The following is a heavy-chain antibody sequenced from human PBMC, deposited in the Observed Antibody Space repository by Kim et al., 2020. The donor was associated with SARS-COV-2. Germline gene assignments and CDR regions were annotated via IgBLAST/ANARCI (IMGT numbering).Heavy chain of an antibody. V-gene: IGHV4-39*07. J-gene: IGHJ4*02. CDR2: IYYSGST. CDR1: GGSISSSSYY. Sequence: SETLSLTCTVSGGSISSSSYYWGWIRQPPGKGLEWIGSIYYSGSTYYNPSLKSRVTISVDTSKNQFSLKLSSVTAADTAVYYCARDSHPYYDILTGPNPPTYWGQGTLVTVSS. CDR3: ARDSHPYYDILTGPNPPTY. D-gene: IGHD3-9*01.